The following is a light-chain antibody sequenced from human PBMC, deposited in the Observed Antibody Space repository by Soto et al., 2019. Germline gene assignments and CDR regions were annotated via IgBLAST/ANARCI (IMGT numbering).Light chain of an antibody. CDR3: QQSYRTRFT. CDR2: AAS. J-gene: IGKJ3*01. CDR1: QTINSY. Sequence: DIQMTQSPSSLSASAGDRVTIICRARQTINSYLNWYQHKPGKAPKLLIYAASRLQSGVPSRFNGSGSGTDFTLTISNLQPEDVATYYCQQSYRTRFTFGPGTKVDLK. V-gene: IGKV1-39*01.